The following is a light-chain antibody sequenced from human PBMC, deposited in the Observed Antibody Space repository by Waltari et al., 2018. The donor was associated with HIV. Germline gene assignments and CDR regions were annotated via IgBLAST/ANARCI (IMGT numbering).Light chain of an antibody. CDR2: DVD. CDR1: STHIAIYKF. CDR3: SSYTRSHTLV. J-gene: IGLJ2*01. V-gene: IGLV2-14*01. Sequence: QSALTQPASVSGSPGQSITISCSGTSTHIAIYKFVSWYRQFPGKAPQLLISDVDSRPVGIPLRFSGSKSGSAASLTISGLQTDDEADYYCSSYTRSHTLVFGGGTKLTVL.